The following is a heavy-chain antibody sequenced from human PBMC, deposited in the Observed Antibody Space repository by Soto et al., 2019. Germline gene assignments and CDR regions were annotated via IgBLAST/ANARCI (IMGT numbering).Heavy chain of an antibody. J-gene: IGHJ4*02. Sequence: GASVKVSCEPSGYTFTGYYIHWMRQAPGQGPEWMGNINCNSGDTNYAQKFQGSVTMTRDTSVSTAYLQICSLKAEDTAVYYCARASGYAFDYWGQGTLVTVSS. CDR1: GYTFTGYY. V-gene: IGHV1-2*04. CDR2: INCNSGDT. CDR3: ARASGYAFDY. D-gene: IGHD5-12*01.